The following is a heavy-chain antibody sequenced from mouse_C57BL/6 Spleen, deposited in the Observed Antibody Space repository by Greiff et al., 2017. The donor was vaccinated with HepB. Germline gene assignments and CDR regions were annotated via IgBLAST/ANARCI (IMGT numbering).Heavy chain of an antibody. CDR3: ARDSSGLWYFDV. CDR1: GFTFSDYY. CDR2: INYDGSST. Sequence: EVHLVESEGGLVQPGSSMKLSCTASGFTFSDYYMAWVRQVPEKGLEWVANINYDGSSTYYLDSLKSRFIISRDNAKNILYLQMSSLKSEDTATYYCARDSSGLWYFDVWGTGTTVTVSS. J-gene: IGHJ1*03. D-gene: IGHD3-2*02. V-gene: IGHV5-16*01.